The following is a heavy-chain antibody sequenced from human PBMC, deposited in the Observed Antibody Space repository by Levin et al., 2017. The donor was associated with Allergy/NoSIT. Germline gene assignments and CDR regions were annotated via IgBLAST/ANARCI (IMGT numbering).Heavy chain of an antibody. CDR1: GFTFSSYA. CDR2: ISGSGGST. CDR3: ASTRAITLDFDY. J-gene: IGHJ4*02. Sequence: PGGSLRLSCAASGFTFSSYAMSWVRQAPGKGLEWVSAISGSGGSTYYADSVKGRFTISRDNSKNTLYLQMNSLRAEDTAVYYCASTRAITLDFDYWGQGTLVTVSS. D-gene: IGHD1-1*01. V-gene: IGHV3-23*01.